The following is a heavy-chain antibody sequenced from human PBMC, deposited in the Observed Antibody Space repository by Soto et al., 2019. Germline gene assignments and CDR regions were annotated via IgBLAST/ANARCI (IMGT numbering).Heavy chain of an antibody. CDR2: INAGNGNT. CDR1: GYTFTSYA. D-gene: IGHD2-15*01. CDR3: ASANIVVVVADDAFDI. V-gene: IGHV1-3*01. J-gene: IGHJ3*02. Sequence: QVQLVQSGAEVKKPGASVKVSCKASGYTFTSYAMHWVRQAPGQRLEWMGWINAGNGNTKYSQKFQGRVTITRDTXAXXAYMELSSLRSEDTAVYYCASANIVVVVADDAFDIWGQGTMVTVSS.